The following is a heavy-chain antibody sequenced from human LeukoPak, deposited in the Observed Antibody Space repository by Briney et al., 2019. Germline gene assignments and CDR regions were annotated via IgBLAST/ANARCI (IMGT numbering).Heavy chain of an antibody. CDR3: ARHMSWSRPLDY. J-gene: IGHJ4*02. CDR2: IYYSGST. CDR1: GGSISSSSYY. V-gene: IGHV4-39*01. D-gene: IGHD3-3*01. Sequence: SETLSLTCTVSGGSISSSSYYWCWIRQPPGKGLEWIGSIYYSGSTYYNPSLKSRVTISVDTSKNQFSLKLSSVTAADTAVYYCARHMSWSRPLDYWGQGTLVTVSS.